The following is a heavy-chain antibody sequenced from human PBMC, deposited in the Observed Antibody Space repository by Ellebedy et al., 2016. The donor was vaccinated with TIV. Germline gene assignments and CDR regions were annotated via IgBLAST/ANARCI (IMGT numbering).Heavy chain of an antibody. CDR3: AKGISFAWLVFDY. J-gene: IGHJ4*02. Sequence: GESLKISXAASGFTFSSYAMSWARQAPGKGLEWVSAISGSGGSTYYADSVKGRFTISRDNSKNTLYLQMNSLRAEDTAVYYCAKGISFAWLVFDYWGQGTLVTVSS. CDR2: ISGSGGST. CDR1: GFTFSSYA. V-gene: IGHV3-23*01. D-gene: IGHD6-19*01.